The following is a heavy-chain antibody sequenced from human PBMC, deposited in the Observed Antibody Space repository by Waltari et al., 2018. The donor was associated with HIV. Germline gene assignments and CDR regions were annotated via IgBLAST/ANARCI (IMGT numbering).Heavy chain of an antibody. CDR3: ARGWLQPPLFDY. Sequence: QLQLQASGPGLVKPSAPLSLTCPVPGGSITHSSYYWGWIRQPPGKGLEWIGSIYYSGSTYYNPSLKSRVTISVDTSKNQFSLKLSSVTAADTAVYYCARGWLQPPLFDYWGQGTLVTVSS. CDR2: IYYSGST. CDR1: GGSITHSSYY. V-gene: IGHV4-39*07. D-gene: IGHD5-18*01. J-gene: IGHJ4*02.